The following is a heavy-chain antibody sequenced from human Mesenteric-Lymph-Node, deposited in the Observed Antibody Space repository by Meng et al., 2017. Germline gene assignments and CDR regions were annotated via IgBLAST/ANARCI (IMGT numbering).Heavy chain of an antibody. CDR2: IYYSGST. J-gene: IGHJ4*02. V-gene: IGHV4-59*01. Sequence: GSLRLSCTVSGGSISSYYWSWIRQPPGKGLEWIGYIYYSGSTNYNPSLKSRVTISVDTSKDQFSLKLSSVTAADTAVYYCARVSAMDYYFDYWGQGKLVTVSS. D-gene: IGHD5-18*01. CDR3: ARVSAMDYYFDY. CDR1: GGSISSYY.